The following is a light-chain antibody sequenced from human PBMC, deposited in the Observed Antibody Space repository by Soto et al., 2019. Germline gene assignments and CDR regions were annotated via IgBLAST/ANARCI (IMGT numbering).Light chain of an antibody. CDR1: QNIRGNE. J-gene: IGKJ1*01. CDR2: RGS. V-gene: IGKV3-20*01. Sequence: VLTQSPGTLSLSPGERATLSCRASQNIRGNELAWYQQKPGQAPRLLIYRGSSRATGIPDRFSGRGSGTDFTLTISRLAPEDFAVYYCQDYGTSAPWTFGQGTTVEIK. CDR3: QDYGTSAPWT.